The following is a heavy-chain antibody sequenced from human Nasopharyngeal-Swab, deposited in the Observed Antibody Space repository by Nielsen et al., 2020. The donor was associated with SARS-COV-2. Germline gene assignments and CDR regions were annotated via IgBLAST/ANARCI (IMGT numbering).Heavy chain of an antibody. Sequence: SETLSLTCTVSGGSISSGSYYWSWIRQPAGKGLEWIGRIYTRGSTNYNPSLKSRVTISVDTSKNPFSLKLSSVTAADTAVYYCARDRGGYGDLYFDYWGQGTLVTVSS. CDR1: GGSISSGSYY. CDR2: IYTRGST. CDR3: ARDRGGYGDLYFDY. V-gene: IGHV4-61*02. D-gene: IGHD4-17*01. J-gene: IGHJ4*02.